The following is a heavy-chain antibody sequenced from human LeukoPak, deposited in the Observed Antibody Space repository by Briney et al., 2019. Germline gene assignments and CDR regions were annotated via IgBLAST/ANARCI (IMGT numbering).Heavy chain of an antibody. CDR2: IYHSGST. CDR3: ARHDNRCSSTSCSPNFDY. V-gene: IGHV4-38-2*01. CDR1: GYSISSGYY. D-gene: IGHD2-2*01. Sequence: PSETLSLTCAVSGYSISSGYYWGWIRQPPGKGLECIGSIYHSGSTYYNPSLKSRVTISVDTSKNQFSLKLSSVTAADTAVYYCARHDNRCSSTSCSPNFDYWGQGTLVTVSS. J-gene: IGHJ4*02.